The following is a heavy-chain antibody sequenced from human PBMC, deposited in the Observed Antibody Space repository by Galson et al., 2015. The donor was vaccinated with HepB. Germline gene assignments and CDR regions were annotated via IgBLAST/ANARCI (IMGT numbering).Heavy chain of an antibody. CDR1: GYSFTSYW. D-gene: IGHD3-22*01. CDR3: ATASSEDYYDSSGPDGYGMDV. J-gene: IGHJ6*02. CDR2: IGPRDSYT. Sequence: QSGAEVKKPGESLRISCKGSGYSFTSYWISWVRQMPGKRLEWMGRIGPRDSYTNYSPSFQGHVTISADKSISTAYLQRSSLKASDTAMYYCATASSEDYYDSSGPDGYGMDVWGQGTTVTVSS. V-gene: IGHV5-10-1*01.